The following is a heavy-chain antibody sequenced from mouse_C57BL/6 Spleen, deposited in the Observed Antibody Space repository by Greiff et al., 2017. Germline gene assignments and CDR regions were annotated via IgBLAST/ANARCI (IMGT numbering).Heavy chain of an antibody. D-gene: IGHD4-1*02. J-gene: IGHJ3*01. CDR2: ISYDGSN. CDR1: GYSITSGYY. V-gene: IGHV3-6*01. CDR3: ARDPQLGGFAY. Sequence: EVKLEESGPGLVKPSQSLSLTCSVTGYSITSGYYWNWIRQFPGNKLEGMGYISYDGSNNYNPSLKNRISITRDTSKNQFFLKLNSVTTEDTATYYCARDPQLGGFAYWGQGTLVTVSA.